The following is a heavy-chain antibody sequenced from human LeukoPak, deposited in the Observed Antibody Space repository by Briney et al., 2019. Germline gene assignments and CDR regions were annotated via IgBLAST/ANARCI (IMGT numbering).Heavy chain of an antibody. J-gene: IGHJ3*02. CDR2: IYYSGST. CDR1: GGSISSYY. CDR3: ATEPAAGATVSDFDI. Sequence: SETLSLTCTVSGGSISSYYWSWIRQPPGKGLEWIGYIYYSGSTNYNPSLKSRVTISVDTSKNQFSLKLSSVTAADTAVYYCATEPAAGATVSDFDIWGQGTMVTVSS. V-gene: IGHV4-59*01. D-gene: IGHD1-26*01.